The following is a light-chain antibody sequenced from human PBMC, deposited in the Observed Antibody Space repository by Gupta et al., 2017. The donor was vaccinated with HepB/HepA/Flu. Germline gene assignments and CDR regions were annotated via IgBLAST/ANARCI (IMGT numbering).Light chain of an antibody. CDR1: QSLVYGDGNTY. CDR2: KGS. V-gene: IGKV2-30*01. Sequence: EVVLTHSRLSVPVTLGQPASISCSASQSLVYGDGNTYLTWIQQRPGQSPRRLIYKGSNRDSGVPDRFNGSGSGTDFTLKISRVEADDFGIYYCRHCVPSIHTFGQGTKMEI. J-gene: IGKJ2*01. CDR3: RHCVPSIHT.